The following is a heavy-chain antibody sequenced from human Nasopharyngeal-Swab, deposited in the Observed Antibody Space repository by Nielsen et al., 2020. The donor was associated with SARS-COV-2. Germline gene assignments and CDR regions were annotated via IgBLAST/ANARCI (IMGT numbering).Heavy chain of an antibody. CDR2: IWYDGSNK. D-gene: IGHD1-26*01. CDR3: ARERYSGSYDY. J-gene: IGHJ4*02. V-gene: IGHV3-33*01. Sequence: VRQAPGKGLEWVAVIWYDGSNKYYADSVKGRFTISRDNSKNTLYLQMNGLRAEDTAVYYCARERYSGSYDYWGQGTLVTVSS.